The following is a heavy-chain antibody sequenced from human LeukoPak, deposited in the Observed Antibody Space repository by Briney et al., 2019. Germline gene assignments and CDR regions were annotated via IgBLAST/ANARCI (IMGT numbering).Heavy chain of an antibody. CDR3: ARGSYYFDY. CDR1: GDSISSGGYC. J-gene: IGHJ4*02. Sequence: SETLSLTCGVSGDSISSGGYCWSWIRQPPGKGLEWIGSVYYSGSTYYNPSLKSRVTISVDTSKNQFSLKLSSVTAADTAVYYCARGSYYFDYWGQGTLVTVSS. CDR2: VYYSGST. V-gene: IGHV4-30-4*07. D-gene: IGHD1-26*01.